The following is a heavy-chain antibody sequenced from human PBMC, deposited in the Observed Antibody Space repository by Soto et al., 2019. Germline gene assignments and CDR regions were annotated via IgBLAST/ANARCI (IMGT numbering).Heavy chain of an antibody. CDR1: GYTFTSYA. CDR3: AREPHWGAGRNFDY. D-gene: IGHD3-16*01. CDR2: INAGNGNT. J-gene: IGHJ4*02. Sequence: ASVKVSCKASGYTFTSYAMHWVRQAPGQRLEWMGWINAGNGNTKYSQKFQGRVTITRDTSASTAYMELSSLRSEDTAVYYCAREPHWGAGRNFDYWGQGTLVTVSS. V-gene: IGHV1-3*01.